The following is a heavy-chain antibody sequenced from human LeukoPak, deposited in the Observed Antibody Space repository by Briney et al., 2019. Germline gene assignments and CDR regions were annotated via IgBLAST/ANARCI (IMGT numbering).Heavy chain of an antibody. V-gene: IGHV3-21*01. Sequence: GGCLRLSCAASGFTFSTYSMNWVRQAPGKGLEWVSSISSGSSYIYYADSVKGRFTISRDNAKNSLYLQMNSLRAEDTAVYYCARENFYDSSGYDAFDIWGQGTMVTVSS. CDR2: ISSGSSYI. CDR1: GFTFSTYS. CDR3: ARENFYDSSGYDAFDI. D-gene: IGHD3-22*01. J-gene: IGHJ3*02.